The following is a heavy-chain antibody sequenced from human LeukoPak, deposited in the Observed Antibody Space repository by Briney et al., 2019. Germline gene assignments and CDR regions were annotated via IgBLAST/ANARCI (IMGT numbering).Heavy chain of an antibody. CDR1: GGTFSSYA. J-gene: IGHJ4*02. CDR3: ARDSSGWYGFNFDY. D-gene: IGHD6-19*01. CDR2: IIPIFGTA. V-gene: IGHV1-69*13. Sequence: ASVKVSCKASGGTFSSYAISWVRQAPGQGLEWMGGIIPIFGTANYAQKFQGRVTITADESTSTAYMELSSLRSEDTAVYYCARDSSGWYGFNFDYWGQGTLVTVSS.